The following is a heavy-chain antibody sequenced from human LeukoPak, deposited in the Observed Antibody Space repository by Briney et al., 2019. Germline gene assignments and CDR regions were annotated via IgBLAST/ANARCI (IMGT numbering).Heavy chain of an antibody. CDR2: IRYDGSNK. V-gene: IGHV3-30*02. D-gene: IGHD3-16*02. CDR1: GFTFSSYG. Sequence: GGSLRLSCAASGFTFSSYGMHWVRQAPGKGLEWVAFIRYDGSNKYYADSVKGRFTISRDNSKNTLYLQMNSLRSEDTAVYYCAREVPFKDYVWGSYRPWGQGTLVTVSS. CDR3: AREVPFKDYVWGSYRP. J-gene: IGHJ5*02.